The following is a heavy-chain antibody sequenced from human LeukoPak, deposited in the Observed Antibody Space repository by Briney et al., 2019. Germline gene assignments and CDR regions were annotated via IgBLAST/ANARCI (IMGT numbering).Heavy chain of an antibody. D-gene: IGHD5-24*01. J-gene: IGHJ4*02. CDR3: AKDAWGDGYRIFDY. Sequence: GGSLRLSCAASGFTFSSYAMNWVRQAPGKGLEWVSAIGGSGGSTYYTDSVKGRFTISRDNSKNTLYLQMNSLRAEDTAAYYCAKDAWGDGYRIFDYWGQGTLVTVSS. CDR2: IGGSGGST. CDR1: GFTFSSYA. V-gene: IGHV3-23*01.